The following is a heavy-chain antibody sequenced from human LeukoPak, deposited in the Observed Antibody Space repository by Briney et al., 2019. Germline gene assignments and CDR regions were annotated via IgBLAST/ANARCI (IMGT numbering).Heavy chain of an antibody. CDR2: ISFDATKE. Sequence: GRSLRLSCAASGFTFSNYAMHWVRQAPGKGLEWVAVISFDATKEYFGKSVKGRFTISRDNSKATLYLQMHRLRIEDTALYFCARFKVGTNTTQKNAFDIWGRGTVVAVSS. D-gene: IGHD1-1*01. V-gene: IGHV3-30*01. CDR3: ARFKVGTNTTQKNAFDI. J-gene: IGHJ3*02. CDR1: GFTFSNYA.